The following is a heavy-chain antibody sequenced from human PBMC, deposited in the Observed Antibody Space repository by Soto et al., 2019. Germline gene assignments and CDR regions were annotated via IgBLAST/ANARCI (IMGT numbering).Heavy chain of an antibody. CDR3: ARGFSMATSAFDY. V-gene: IGHV3-53*01. D-gene: IGHD5-12*01. CDR1: GFTVSSNY. CDR2: IYSGGST. J-gene: IGHJ4*02. Sequence: PGGSLRLSGADSGFTVSSNYMSWVRQAPGKGLEWVSVIYSGGSTYYADSVKGRFTISRDNSKNTLYLQMNSLRAEDTAVYYCARGFSMATSAFDYWGQGTLVTVSS.